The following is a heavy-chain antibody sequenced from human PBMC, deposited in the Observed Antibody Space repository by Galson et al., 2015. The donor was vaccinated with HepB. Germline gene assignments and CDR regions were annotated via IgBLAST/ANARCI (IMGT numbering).Heavy chain of an antibody. Sequence: SLRLSCAACEFSFSSHSMNWVRQAPGKGLEWISYIDRSSDTIYYADSVKGRFTVSRDNAKNSLYLQMNSLRVEDTAVYYCAREDGQRVNFDCWGQGTLVTVSS. D-gene: IGHD5-24*01. V-gene: IGHV3-48*01. CDR3: AREDGQRVNFDC. CDR1: EFSFSSHS. CDR2: IDRSSDTI. J-gene: IGHJ4*02.